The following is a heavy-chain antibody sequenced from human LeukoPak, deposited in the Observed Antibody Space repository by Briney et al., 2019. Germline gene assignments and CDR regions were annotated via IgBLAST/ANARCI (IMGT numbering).Heavy chain of an antibody. CDR3: ARDLHSSGWYGDAFHI. CDR2: ISAYNGNT. V-gene: IGHV1-18*01. D-gene: IGHD6-19*01. J-gene: IGHJ3*02. Sequence: AASVKVSCKAAGYTFTSYGNSWVRQAPGQGLEWMGWISAYNGNTNYAQKLQGRVTMTTDTSTSTAYMELRSLRSDDTAVYYCARDLHSSGWYGDAFHIWGQGTMVTVSS. CDR1: GYTFTSYG.